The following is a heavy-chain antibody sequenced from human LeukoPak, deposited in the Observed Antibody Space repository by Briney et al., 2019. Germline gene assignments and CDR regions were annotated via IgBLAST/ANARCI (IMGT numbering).Heavy chain of an antibody. CDR3: ASPLVVVAATHDAFDI. CDR1: GGSISSGSYY. D-gene: IGHD2-15*01. J-gene: IGHJ3*02. V-gene: IGHV4-61*02. CDR2: IYTSGST. Sequence: PSQTLSLTCTVSGGSISSGSYYWSWIRQPAGKGLEWIGRIYTSGSTNYNPSLKSRVTISVDTSKNQFSLKLSSVTAADTAVYYCASPLVVVAATHDAFDIWGQGTMVTVSS.